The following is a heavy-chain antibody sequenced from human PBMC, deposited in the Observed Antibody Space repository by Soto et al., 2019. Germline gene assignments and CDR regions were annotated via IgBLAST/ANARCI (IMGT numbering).Heavy chain of an antibody. J-gene: IGHJ4*02. CDR3: ARGPLEYSSSFYFDY. D-gene: IGHD6-6*01. CDR2: ISYGGANK. Sequence: GGSLRLSCAVSGFTFNSHAMHWVRQAPGKGLEWLAVISYGGANKYYADSVKGRFTISRDNSKNTLYLQMNSLRAEDTAVYYCARGPLEYSSSFYFDYWGQGTLVTVSS. CDR1: GFTFNSHA. V-gene: IGHV3-30*04.